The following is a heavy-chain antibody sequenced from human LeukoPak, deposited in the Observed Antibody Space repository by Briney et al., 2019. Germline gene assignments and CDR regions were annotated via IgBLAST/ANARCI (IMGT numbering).Heavy chain of an antibody. CDR1: GYAITSGGFS. J-gene: IGHJ5*01. Sequence: SQTLSFTCTVSGYAITSGGFSWNWIRQPPGKGLEWIGCIYDRGPAYYNPSLKSRFTISVDRPKNQFFLNVTSLTAADTAVYYCARSRQASGLFNSWGQGTLVVVSS. CDR3: ARSRQASGLFNS. CDR2: IYDRGPA. D-gene: IGHD3-10*01. V-gene: IGHV4-30-2*01.